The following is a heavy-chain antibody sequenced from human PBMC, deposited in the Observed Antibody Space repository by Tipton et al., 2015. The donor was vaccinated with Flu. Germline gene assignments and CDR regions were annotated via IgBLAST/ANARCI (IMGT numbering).Heavy chain of an antibody. CDR2: IYYSGST. J-gene: IGHJ5*02. V-gene: IGHV4-31*02. D-gene: IGHD3-3*01. CDR1: GGSISSGGYY. CDR3: ARDRTIFGVATTWFDP. Sequence: LRLSCTVSGGSISSGGYYWSWIRQHPGKGLEWIGYIYYSGSTYYNPSLKSRVTISVDTSKNQFSLKLSSVTAADTAVYYCARDRTIFGVATTWFDPWGQGTLVTVSS.